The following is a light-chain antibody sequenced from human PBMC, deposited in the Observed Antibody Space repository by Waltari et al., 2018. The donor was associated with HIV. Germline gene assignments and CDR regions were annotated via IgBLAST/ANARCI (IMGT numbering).Light chain of an antibody. Sequence: QSALTQPASVSGSPGQSITISCTGTSSDVGGYNLVSWYQHHPGKAPKLMIYEVNKRPSGVSNRFSGSKSGNTASLTISGLQAEDEADYYCCSYAGSSTSVVFGGGTKLTVL. CDR2: EVN. CDR3: CSYAGSSTSVV. CDR1: SSDVGGYNL. J-gene: IGLJ2*01. V-gene: IGLV2-23*02.